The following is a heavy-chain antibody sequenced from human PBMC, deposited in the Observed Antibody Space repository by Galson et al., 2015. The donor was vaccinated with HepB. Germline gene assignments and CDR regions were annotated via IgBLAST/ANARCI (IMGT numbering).Heavy chain of an antibody. CDR2: IDPSDSYT. CDR1: GYSFTSYW. D-gene: IGHD5-24*01. V-gene: IGHV5-10-1*01. J-gene: IGHJ3*02. CDR3: ARLLIVEMATTDAFDI. Sequence: QSGAEVKKPGESLRISCKGSGYSFTSYWISWVRQMPGKGLEWMGRIDPSDSYTNYSPSFQGHVTISADKSISTAYLQWSSLKASDTAMYYCARLLIVEMATTDAFDIWGQGTMVTVSS.